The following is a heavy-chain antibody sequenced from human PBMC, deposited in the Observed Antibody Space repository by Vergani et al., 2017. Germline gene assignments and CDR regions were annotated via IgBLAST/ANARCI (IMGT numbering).Heavy chain of an antibody. CDR3: ARVSTMIVVGGEVFDP. V-gene: IGHV4-30-4*01. CDR2: FYYIGST. J-gene: IGHJ5*02. CDR1: GGSISSGDYY. Sequence: QLQLQESGPGLVKPSETLSLTCTVSGGSISSGDYYWSWIRQPPGKGREWIGYFYYIGSTYYNPSLKIRVTISVDTSKNQFSLKLSSVTAADTAVYYCARVSTMIVVGGEVFDPWGQGTLVTVSS. D-gene: IGHD3-22*01.